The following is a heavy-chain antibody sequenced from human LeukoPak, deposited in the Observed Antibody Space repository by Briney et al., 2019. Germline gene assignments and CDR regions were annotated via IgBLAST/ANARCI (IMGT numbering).Heavy chain of an antibody. J-gene: IGHJ4*02. CDR1: GFTFSIYG. V-gene: IGHV3-30*02. CDR2: IRSDGTKT. CDR3: AKGRGKDGQNLFDY. D-gene: IGHD5-24*01. Sequence: GGSLRLSCAASGFTFSIYGMHWVRQAPGKGLEWVTFIRSDGTKTHYADSVRGRFTISRDNSKNTLFLQIDNLRVDDTAVYYCAKGRGKDGQNLFDYWGQGTLITVSS.